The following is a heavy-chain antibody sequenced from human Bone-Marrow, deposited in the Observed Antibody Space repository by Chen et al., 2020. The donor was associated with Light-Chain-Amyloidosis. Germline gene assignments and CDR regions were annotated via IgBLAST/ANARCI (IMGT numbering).Heavy chain of an antibody. CDR3: ARRRDGYNFDY. D-gene: IGHD5-12*01. CDR2: IYPDDSDA. J-gene: IGHJ4*02. CDR1: GYTFPNYW. V-gene: IGHV5-51*01. Sequence: EVQLEQSGPEVKKPGESLTISCKGSGYTFPNYWIGWVRQMPGKGLEWMWVIYPDDSDARYNPSFEGQLTISADKSITTAYLQWRILKASDTAMYYCARRRDGYNFDYWGQGTLVTVSS.